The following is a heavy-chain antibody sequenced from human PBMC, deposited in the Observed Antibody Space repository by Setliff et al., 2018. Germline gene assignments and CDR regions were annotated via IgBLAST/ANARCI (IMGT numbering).Heavy chain of an antibody. CDR2: IYWDDDK. V-gene: IGHV2-5*02. J-gene: IGHJ4*02. CDR1: GFSLNTDGVG. Sequence: SGPTLVNPTQTLSLTCTVSGFSLNTDGVGVGWIRQPPGKALEWLALIYWDDDKRYSPSLKSRLTITKDTSKNQVVLTVTNLDPADTATYYCARCITIFGVVIPNAFDYWGQGTLVTVSS. CDR3: ARCITIFGVVIPNAFDY. D-gene: IGHD3-3*01.